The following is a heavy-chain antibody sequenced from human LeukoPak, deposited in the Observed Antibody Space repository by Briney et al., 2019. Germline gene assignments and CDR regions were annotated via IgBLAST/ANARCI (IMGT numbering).Heavy chain of an antibody. CDR1: RFTFSSYG. D-gene: IGHD2-2*01. CDR2: IRYDGSND. Sequence: SGRSLRLSCAASRFTFSSYGMHWVRQASGKGLEWVAFIRYDGSNDYYADSVKGRFTISRDNSKNTLYLQMNSLRAEDTAVYYCAKFNPAYCSSSDCFYYYMDIWGKGTTVTVSS. V-gene: IGHV3-30*02. CDR3: AKFNPAYCSSSDCFYYYMDI. J-gene: IGHJ6*03.